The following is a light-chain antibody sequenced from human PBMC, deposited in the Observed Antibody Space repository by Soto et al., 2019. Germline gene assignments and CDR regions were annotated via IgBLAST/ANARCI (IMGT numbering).Light chain of an antibody. CDR2: GAS. CDR3: QQYGESPPT. J-gene: IGKJ4*02. V-gene: IGKV3-20*01. CDR1: QSVRTTD. Sequence: EIVLTQSPGPLSLSPGEIATLSCRASQSVRTTDVARYQQRTGQAPRLLVSGASSRATGIPYRYSRSGSGTDFTLTVNRLEPEDFAVYFCQQYGESPPTVRGGPKVEIK.